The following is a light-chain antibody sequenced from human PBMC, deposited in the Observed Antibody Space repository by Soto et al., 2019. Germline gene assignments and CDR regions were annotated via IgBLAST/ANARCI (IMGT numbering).Light chain of an antibody. V-gene: IGLV2-23*02. Sequence: QSALTQPASVSGSPGHSITISCTGTSNDVGSYNLVSWYQQHPGKAPKLMIYEVSKRPSGVSNRFSGSKSGNTASLTISGLLAEDEADYYCCSYAGSSTSPYVFGTGTKVTVL. CDR1: SNDVGSYNL. CDR3: CSYAGSSTSPYV. CDR2: EVS. J-gene: IGLJ1*01.